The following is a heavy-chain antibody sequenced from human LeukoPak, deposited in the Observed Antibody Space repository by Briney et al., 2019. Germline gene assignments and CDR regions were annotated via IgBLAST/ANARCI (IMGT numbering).Heavy chain of an antibody. J-gene: IGHJ5*02. Sequence: GGSLRLSCAASGFTFSSYSMNWVRQAPGKGLEWVSYISSSSSTIYYADSVRGRFTISRDNAKNSVFLQMNSLRAEDTAVYYCARGSADDDDKWIDPWGQGTLVTVSS. CDR3: ARGSADDDDKWIDP. CDR1: GFTFSSYS. D-gene: IGHD1-1*01. V-gene: IGHV3-48*04. CDR2: ISSSSSTI.